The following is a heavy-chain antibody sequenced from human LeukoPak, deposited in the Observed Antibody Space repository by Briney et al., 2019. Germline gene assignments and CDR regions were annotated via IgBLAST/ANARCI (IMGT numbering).Heavy chain of an antibody. J-gene: IGHJ4*02. V-gene: IGHV5-51*01. D-gene: IGHD1-20*01. Sequence: GESLKISCRGSGYSFTSYWIGWVRQMPGKGLEWMGIIYPADSDTRYSPPFQGQVTISADKSISTAYLQWSSLKASDTATYYCARGLSGTTFDYWGKGSLVTVSS. CDR1: GYSFTSYW. CDR2: IYPADSDT. CDR3: ARGLSGTTFDY.